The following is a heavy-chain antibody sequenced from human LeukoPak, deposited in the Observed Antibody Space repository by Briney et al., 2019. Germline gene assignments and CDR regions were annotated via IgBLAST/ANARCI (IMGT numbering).Heavy chain of an antibody. D-gene: IGHD3-9*01. Sequence: ASVKVSCKASGYTFTGYYMHWVRQAPGQGLEWMGWINPNSGGTNYAQRFQGRVTMTRDTSISTAYMELSRLRSDDMAVYYCAREANYDILTGYHVYYYFDYWGQGTLVTVSS. J-gene: IGHJ4*02. CDR3: AREANYDILTGYHVYYYFDY. V-gene: IGHV1-2*02. CDR2: INPNSGGT. CDR1: GYTFTGYY.